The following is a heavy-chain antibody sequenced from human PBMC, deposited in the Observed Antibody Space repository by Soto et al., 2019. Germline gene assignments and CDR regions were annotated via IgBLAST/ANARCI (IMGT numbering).Heavy chain of an antibody. CDR1: GFSLSTSW. J-gene: IGHJ6*02. V-gene: IGHV3-7*01. Sequence: EVQLVESGGGLVQPGGSLRLSCTASGFSLSTSWMTWVRQAPGKGLEWVANIMQDGSDKYYVDSVKGRFTISRDNAKNSLYLLMTSLRAEDTAVYYCASKRLYFYGLDVWGQGTTVTVSS. CDR3: ASKRLYFYGLDV. CDR2: IMQDGSDK.